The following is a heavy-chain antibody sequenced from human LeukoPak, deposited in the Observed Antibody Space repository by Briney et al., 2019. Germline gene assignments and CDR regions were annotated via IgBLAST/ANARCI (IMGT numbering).Heavy chain of an antibody. CDR2: VNPIGANT. D-gene: IGHD1-26*01. CDR3: ARGQTWELPDY. Sequence: ASVKVSCKTSGYSFMSYEINWVRQATGQGLEWMGVVNPIGANTVYAQRFQGRVTMTRDNSISTAYMELSSLRFEDTAVYYCARGQTWELPDYWGQGTLVTVSS. J-gene: IGHJ4*02. CDR1: GYSFMSYE. V-gene: IGHV1-8*01.